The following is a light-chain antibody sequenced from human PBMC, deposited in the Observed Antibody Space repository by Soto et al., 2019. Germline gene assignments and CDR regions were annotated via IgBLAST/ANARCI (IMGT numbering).Light chain of an antibody. V-gene: IGLV2-11*01. CDR2: DVF. J-gene: IGLJ1*01. CDR3: CSYAGSAAV. Sequence: QSALTQPRSVSGSPGQSVTISCTGTSRDVGGYDYVCWYQQYPGKAPKLMIFDVFRRPSGVPDRFSGSKSGDTASLTISGLHAEDEADYYCCSYAGSAAVFGTGTKVTVL. CDR1: SRDVGGYDY.